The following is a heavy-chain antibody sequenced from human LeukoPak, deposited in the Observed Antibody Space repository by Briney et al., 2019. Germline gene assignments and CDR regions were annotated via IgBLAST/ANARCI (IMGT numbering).Heavy chain of an antibody. CDR3: ARAGGYCSSTSCYSLARDY. CDR1: GYTFTNYG. V-gene: IGHV1-18*01. Sequence: ASVKVSCKASGYTFTNYGISWVRQAPGQGLEWMGWVSAYNDNTNYVQKFQGRVTMTSDTSTSTAYMELRSLRSDDTAVYYCARAGGYCSSTSCYSLARDYWGQGTLVTVSS. D-gene: IGHD2-2*01. J-gene: IGHJ4*02. CDR2: VSAYNDNT.